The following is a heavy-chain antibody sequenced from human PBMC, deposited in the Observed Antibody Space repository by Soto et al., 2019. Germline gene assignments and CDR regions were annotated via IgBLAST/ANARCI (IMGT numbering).Heavy chain of an antibody. J-gene: IGHJ6*02. CDR3: ARDYYDSSGYYYGYGMDV. D-gene: IGHD3-22*01. CDR2: ISYDGSNK. V-gene: IGHV3-30-3*01. Sequence: LRLSCAASGFTFSSYAMHWVRQAPGKGLEWVAVISYDGSNKYYADSVKGRFTISRDNSKNTLYLQMNSLRAEDTAVYYCARDYYDSSGYYYGYGMDVWGQGTTVTVSS. CDR1: GFTFSSYA.